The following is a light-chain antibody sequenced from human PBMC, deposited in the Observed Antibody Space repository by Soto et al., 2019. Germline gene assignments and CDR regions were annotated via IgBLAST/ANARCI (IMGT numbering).Light chain of an antibody. Sequence: QSVLTQPPSASGSPGQSVTISCTGTSSDVGAYNYVSWYQQHPGKAPQLMIYEVNKRPSGVPDRFSGSKSGNTASLTVSGLQAEDEADYYCNSYAGSNSFVFGSGIKVTVL. CDR3: NSYAGSNSFV. J-gene: IGLJ1*01. CDR1: SSDVGAYNY. CDR2: EVN. V-gene: IGLV2-8*01.